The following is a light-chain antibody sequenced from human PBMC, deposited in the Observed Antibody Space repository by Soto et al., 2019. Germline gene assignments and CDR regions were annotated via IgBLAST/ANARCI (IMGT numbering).Light chain of an antibody. CDR2: RDS. Sequence: SYELTQPLSVSVALGQTARITCGGNNIESKNVHWYQQKPGQAPVLVIYRDSKRPSGIPERFSGSNSGNTATLTISRAQVGDEADYYCQVWDSSAYVFGTGTKVTVL. V-gene: IGLV3-9*01. J-gene: IGLJ1*01. CDR3: QVWDSSAYV. CDR1: NIESKN.